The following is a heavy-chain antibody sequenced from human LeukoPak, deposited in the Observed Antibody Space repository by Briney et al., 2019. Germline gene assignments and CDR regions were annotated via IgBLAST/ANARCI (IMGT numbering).Heavy chain of an antibody. CDR2: IYTFDNT. Sequence: SETLSLTCTVSGGSIRGYYWTWVRQPAGKGLEWIGRIYTFDNTNYNPSLKGRVSMSIDTSNNHFSLNLDAVTAADTAVYYCARGYDSSGYYLDAFDIWGQGTMVTVSS. V-gene: IGHV4-4*07. CDR3: ARGYDSSGYYLDAFDI. J-gene: IGHJ3*02. CDR1: GGSIRGYY. D-gene: IGHD3-22*01.